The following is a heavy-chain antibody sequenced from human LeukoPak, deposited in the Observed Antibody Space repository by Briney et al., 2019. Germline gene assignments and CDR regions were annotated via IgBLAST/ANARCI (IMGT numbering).Heavy chain of an antibody. D-gene: IGHD5-24*01. Sequence: GGSLRLSCAASGFTFPSSWMSWVRQVPGKGLEWVAHVSPDGSVKAYVDSVRGRFAISRDNAENSLFLQINSLRAEDTAVYYCAKDLGWLQFDYWGQGDLVTVSS. CDR1: GFTFPSSW. V-gene: IGHV3-7*05. CDR3: AKDLGWLQFDY. CDR2: VSPDGSVK. J-gene: IGHJ4*02.